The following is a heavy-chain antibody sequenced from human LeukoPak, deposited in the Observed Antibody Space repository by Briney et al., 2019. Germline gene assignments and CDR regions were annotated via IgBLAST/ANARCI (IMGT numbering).Heavy chain of an antibody. CDR2: IYTSGGT. CDR3: ARDRYSSSWYPPYYYYYYMDV. Sequence: KPSETLSLTCTVSGGSISSYYWSWIRQPAGKGLEWIGRIYTSGGTNYNPSLKSRVTMSVDTSKNQFSLKLSSVTAADTAVYYCARDRYSSSWYPPYYYYYYMDVWGKGTTVTVSS. V-gene: IGHV4-4*07. CDR1: GGSISSYY. D-gene: IGHD6-13*01. J-gene: IGHJ6*03.